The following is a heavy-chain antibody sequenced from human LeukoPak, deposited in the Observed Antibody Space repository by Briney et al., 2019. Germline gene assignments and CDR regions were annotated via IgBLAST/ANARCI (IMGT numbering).Heavy chain of an antibody. J-gene: IGHJ6*02. CDR2: IKSKTDGGTT. CDR1: GFTFSNAW. D-gene: IGHD2-2*01. V-gene: IGHV3-15*01. CDR3: TTVRTPYYYYGMDV. Sequence: GGSLRLSCAASGFTFSNAWMSWVRQAPGKGLEWVGRIKSKTDGGTTDYAAPVKGRFTISRDGSKNTLYLQMNSLKTEDTAVYYCTTVRTPYYYYGMDVWGQGTTVTVSS.